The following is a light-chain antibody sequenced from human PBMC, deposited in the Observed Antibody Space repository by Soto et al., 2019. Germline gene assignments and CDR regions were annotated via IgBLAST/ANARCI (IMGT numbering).Light chain of an antibody. CDR1: SSDIGTYDF. Sequence: QSALTQPASVSGSPGQSITISCTGTSSDIGTYDFVSWYPQHPGTAPKLILYEVTNRPPGLSDRFSGSKSGNTASLLISGLQADDEADYFCSSYAKDRTLLFGGGTKVTVL. CDR2: EVT. CDR3: SSYAKDRTLL. J-gene: IGLJ2*01. V-gene: IGLV2-14*01.